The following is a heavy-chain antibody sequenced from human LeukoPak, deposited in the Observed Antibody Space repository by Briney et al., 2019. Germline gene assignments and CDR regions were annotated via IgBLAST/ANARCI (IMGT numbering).Heavy chain of an antibody. Sequence: PGGSLRLSCVASGFTFSDYYMSWIRQAPGKGLEWVSYISSSSSYTNYADSVKGRFTISRDNAKNSLYLQMNSLRAEDTAVYYCARGDPVVTEYFQHWGQGTLVTVSS. V-gene: IGHV3-11*05. CDR1: GFTFSDYY. J-gene: IGHJ1*01. CDR3: ARGDPVVTEYFQH. D-gene: IGHD3-22*01. CDR2: ISSSSSYT.